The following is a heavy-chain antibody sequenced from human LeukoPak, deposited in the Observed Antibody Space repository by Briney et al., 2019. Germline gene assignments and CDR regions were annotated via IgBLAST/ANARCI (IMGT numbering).Heavy chain of an antibody. V-gene: IGHV4-59*01. CDR3: ARVQYYDSSGYPLYYYYGMDV. CDR1: GGSISSYY. J-gene: IGHJ6*02. D-gene: IGHD3-22*01. Sequence: SETLSLTCTVSGGSISSYYWSWIRQPPGKGLEWIGYIYYSGSTNYNPSLKSRVTISVDTSKNQFSLKLSSVTAADTAVYYCARVQYYDSSGYPLYYYYGMDVWGQGTTVTVSS. CDR2: IYYSGST.